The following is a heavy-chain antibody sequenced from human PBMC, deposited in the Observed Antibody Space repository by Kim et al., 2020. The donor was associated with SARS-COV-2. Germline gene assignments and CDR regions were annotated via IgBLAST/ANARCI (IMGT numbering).Heavy chain of an antibody. J-gene: IGHJ4*02. Sequence: GSAPKVQGRLTMTRNTSITTAYMELSSLTFEDTAVYYCARNSGGSRQFDYWGQGTLVTVSS. D-gene: IGHD2-15*01. V-gene: IGHV1-8*01. CDR3: ARNSGGSRQFDY.